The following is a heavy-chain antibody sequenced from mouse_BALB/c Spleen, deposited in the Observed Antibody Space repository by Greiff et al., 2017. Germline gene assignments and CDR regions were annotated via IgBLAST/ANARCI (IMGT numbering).Heavy chain of an antibody. J-gene: IGHJ4*01. CDR3: ARGDGSSLYYAMDY. CDR1: GYTFTSYV. CDR2: INPYNDGT. Sequence: VQLQQSGPELVKPGASVKMSCKASGYTFTSYVMHWVKQKPGQGLEWIGYINPYNDGTKYNEKFKGKATLTSDKSSSTAYMELSSLTSEDSAVYYCARGDGSSLYYAMDYWGQGTSVTVSS. V-gene: IGHV1-14*01. D-gene: IGHD1-1*01.